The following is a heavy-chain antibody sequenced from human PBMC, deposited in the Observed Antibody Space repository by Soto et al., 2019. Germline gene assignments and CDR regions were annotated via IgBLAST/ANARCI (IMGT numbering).Heavy chain of an antibody. CDR3: ARGFGFRGSFYIWGSYENYDVYYFDY. CDR2: INAGNGNT. CDR1: GYTFTSYA. V-gene: IGHV1-3*01. D-gene: IGHD3-16*01. J-gene: IGHJ4*02. Sequence: ASGYTFTSYAMHWVRQAPGQRLEWMGWINAGNGNTKYSQKFQGRVTITRDTSASTAYMELSSLRSEDTAVYYCARGFGFRGSFYIWGSYENYDVYYFDYWGQGTLVTVSS.